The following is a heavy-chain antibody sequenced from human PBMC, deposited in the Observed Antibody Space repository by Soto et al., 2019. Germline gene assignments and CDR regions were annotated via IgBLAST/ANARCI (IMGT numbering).Heavy chain of an antibody. J-gene: IGHJ4*03. V-gene: IGHV1-69*06. CDR1: ADTFNTYA. D-gene: IGHD3-3*02. CDR2: IVPFIDTA. Sequence: VKVSCKASADTFNTYAINWVRQAPGQGLEWMGGIVPFIDTATYAQKFQGRVTVTADKATSTAYMEFNSLTSEDTAVYYCARGGFSTSYRFDYWGHGTLVTVSS. CDR3: ARGGFSTSYRFDY.